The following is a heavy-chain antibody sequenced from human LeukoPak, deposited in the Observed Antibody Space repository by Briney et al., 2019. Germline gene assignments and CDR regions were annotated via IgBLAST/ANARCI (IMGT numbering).Heavy chain of an antibody. CDR3: AKHIYGVVSIQQ. D-gene: IGHD3-3*01. CDR2: IRSKTVGGTT. Sequence: GGSLRLSCAASGFTFRDAWMTWVRQAPGKGLEWVGRIRSKTVGGTTDYAVSVQGRFTISRDDSKNTLYLQMSSLKTEDTAVYYCAKHIYGVVSIQQWGQGTLVTVSS. CDR1: GFTFRDAW. V-gene: IGHV3-15*01. J-gene: IGHJ1*01.